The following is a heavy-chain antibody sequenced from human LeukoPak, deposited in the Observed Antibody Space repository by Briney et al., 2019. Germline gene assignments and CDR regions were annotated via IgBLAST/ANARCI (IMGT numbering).Heavy chain of an antibody. V-gene: IGHV4-39*01. CDR2: IYYSGST. CDR1: GGSISSSSYY. D-gene: IGHD4-11*01. CDR3: ARRGPLQYYYYGMDV. Sequence: PSETLSLTCTVSGGSISSSSYYWGWIRQPPGKGLEWIGSIYYSGSTYYSPSLKSRVTISVDTSKNQFSLKLSSVTAADTAVYYCARRGPLQYYYYGMDVWGQGTTVTVSS. J-gene: IGHJ6*02.